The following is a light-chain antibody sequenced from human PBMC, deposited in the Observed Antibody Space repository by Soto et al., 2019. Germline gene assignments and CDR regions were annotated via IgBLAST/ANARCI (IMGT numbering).Light chain of an antibody. Sequence: QSALTQPPSASGTPGQRVTISCSGSSSNIGSNTVNWYQQLPGTAPKHLIYSNNQRPPGVPDGFSASKSGTSASLAISGLPSEDEDDYYCAAWDDSLNGWVFGGGTKLTVL. CDR3: AAWDDSLNGWV. CDR1: SSNIGSNT. J-gene: IGLJ3*02. V-gene: IGLV1-44*01. CDR2: SNN.